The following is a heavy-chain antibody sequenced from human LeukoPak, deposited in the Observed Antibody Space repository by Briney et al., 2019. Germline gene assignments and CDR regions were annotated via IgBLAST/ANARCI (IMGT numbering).Heavy chain of an antibody. D-gene: IGHD1-26*01. CDR2: IIPIFGTA. Sequence: ASVKVSCKASGGTFSSYAISWVRQAPGQGLEWMGGIIPIFGTANYAQKFQGRVTITADESTSAAYMELSSLRSEDTAVYYCARNTGHRLVGTTNYFDYWGQGTLVTVSS. J-gene: IGHJ4*02. CDR3: ARNTGHRLVGTTNYFDY. CDR1: GGTFSSYA. V-gene: IGHV1-69*13.